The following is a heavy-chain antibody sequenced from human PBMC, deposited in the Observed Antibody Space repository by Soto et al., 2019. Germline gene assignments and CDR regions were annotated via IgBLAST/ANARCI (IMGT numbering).Heavy chain of an antibody. V-gene: IGHV4-39*01. CDR1: GGSISSSSYY. D-gene: IGHD3-16*01. CDR3: AILGGQG. J-gene: IGHJ4*02. CDR2: IYCSGNT. Sequence: QLQLQESGPGLVEPSSTLSLTCTVSGGSISSSSYYWGWIRQPPGKGLEWIGRIYCSGNTHYDPSLKIRPITAVHRHNNQSPLKVSSVEAADTTVYNCAILGGQGWAQGTLVTVSS.